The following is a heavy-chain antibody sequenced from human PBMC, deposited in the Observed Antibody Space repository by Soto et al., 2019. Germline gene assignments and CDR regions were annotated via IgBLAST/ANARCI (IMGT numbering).Heavy chain of an antibody. D-gene: IGHD6-19*01. CDR2: ISGSGGVT. J-gene: IGHJ4*02. CDR3: AKGAAVSGDYYFHY. Sequence: EVQLLESGGGLVQPGGSLRLSCAASGFIFSNYGISWVRQAPGKGLEWVSGISGSGGVTFYADSVKGRFTISRDNSKNTLYRQMNSLRVEDTAVYYCAKGAAVSGDYYFHYWGQGALVTVSS. CDR1: GFIFSNYG. V-gene: IGHV3-23*01.